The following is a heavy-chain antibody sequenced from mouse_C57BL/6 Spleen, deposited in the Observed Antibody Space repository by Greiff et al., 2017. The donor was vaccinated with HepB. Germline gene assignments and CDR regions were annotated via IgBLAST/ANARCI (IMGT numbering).Heavy chain of an antibody. CDR1: GYTFTGYW. CDR2: ILPGSGST. V-gene: IGHV1-9*01. D-gene: IGHD1-1*01. J-gene: IGHJ1*03. CDR3: ARGGYYGSFPDWYFDV. Sequence: QVQLKQSGAELMKPGASVKLSCKATGYTFTGYWIEWVKQRPGHGLEWIGEILPGSGSTNYNEKFKGKATFTADTSSNTAYMQLSSLTTEDSAIYYCARGGYYGSFPDWYFDVWGTGTTVTVSS.